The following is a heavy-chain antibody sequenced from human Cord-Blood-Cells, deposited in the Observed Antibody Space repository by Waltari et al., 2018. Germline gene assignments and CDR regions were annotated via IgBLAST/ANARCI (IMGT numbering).Heavy chain of an antibody. V-gene: IGHV3-21*01. CDR1: GLTFSSSS. D-gene: IGHD6-13*01. CDR3: ARDLAAAGFDY. CDR2: ISSSSSYI. Sequence: EVQLVESGGGLVKPGGSLRLSCAASGLTFSSSSMHCVRQAPGKGLEWVSSISSSSSYIYYADSVKGRFTISRDNAKNSLYLQMNSLRAEDTAVYYCARDLAAAGFDYWGQGTLVTVSS. J-gene: IGHJ4*02.